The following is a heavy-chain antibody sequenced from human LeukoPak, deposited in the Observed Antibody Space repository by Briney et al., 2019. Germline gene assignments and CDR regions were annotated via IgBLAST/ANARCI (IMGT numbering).Heavy chain of an antibody. CDR1: GFTFSSYS. CDR2: ISSSSSTI. Sequence: GGSLRLSCAASGFTFSSYSMNWVHQAPGNGLEWVSYISSSSSTIYYADSVKGRFTISRDNAKNSLYLQMNSLRDEDTAVYYCARVQYYYDSSGLPDYWGQGTLVTVSS. CDR3: ARVQYYYDSSGLPDY. J-gene: IGHJ4*02. V-gene: IGHV3-48*02. D-gene: IGHD3-22*01.